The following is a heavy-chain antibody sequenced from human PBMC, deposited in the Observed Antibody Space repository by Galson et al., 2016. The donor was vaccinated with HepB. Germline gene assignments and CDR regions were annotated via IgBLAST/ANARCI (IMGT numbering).Heavy chain of an antibody. CDR2: ISYHGKT. V-gene: IGHV4-4*02. J-gene: IGHJ4*02. Sequence: TLSLTCALSGSIITNNWWSWVRQPPGRGLEWIGTISYHGKTYYHPSLKSRVTISVDTSRNQFSLRLSSVTATDTAVYYCASDDYWGQGTLVTVSS. CDR3: ASDDY. CDR1: GSIITNNW.